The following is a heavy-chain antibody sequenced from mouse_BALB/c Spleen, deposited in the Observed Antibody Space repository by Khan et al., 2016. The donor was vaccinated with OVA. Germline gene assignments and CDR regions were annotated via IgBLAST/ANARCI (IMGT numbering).Heavy chain of an antibody. J-gene: IGHJ2*01. CDR1: GYTFTRYW. CDR2: IYPGDGDT. CDR3: ASHYGSYFDY. D-gene: IGHD2-1*01. V-gene: IGHV1-87*01. Sequence: VQLQQSGAELARPGASVKLSCKASGYTFTRYWIQWVKERPGQGLEWIGAIYPGDGDTRYTQKFKGKATMTTDKSSSTAYMQLSSLASEVSAVYYCASHYGSYFDYWGQGTTLTVSS.